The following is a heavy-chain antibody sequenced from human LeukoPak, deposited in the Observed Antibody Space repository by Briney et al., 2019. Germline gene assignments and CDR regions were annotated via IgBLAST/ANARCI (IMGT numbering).Heavy chain of an antibody. CDR1: GFTFDDYA. CDR2: ISWNSGSI. D-gene: IGHD3-22*01. CDR3: AKDVADSSGYGLDY. J-gene: IGHJ4*02. V-gene: IGHV3-9*01. Sequence: PGGSLRLSCAASGFTFDDYAMHWVRQAPGKGLELVSGISWNSGSIGYADSVKGRFTISRDNAKNSLYLQKNSLRAEDTALYYCAKDVADSSGYGLDYWGQGTLVTVSS.